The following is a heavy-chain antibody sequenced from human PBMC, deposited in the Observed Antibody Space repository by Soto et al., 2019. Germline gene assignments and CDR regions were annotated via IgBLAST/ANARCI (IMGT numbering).Heavy chain of an antibody. J-gene: IGHJ6*02. CDR2: MNPNSGNT. D-gene: IGHD4-17*01. CDR3: ASSGAYVHYYGMDV. V-gene: IGHV1-8*01. Sequence: QVQLVQSGAEVKKPGASVKVSCKASGYTFTSYDINWVRQATGQGLEWMGWMNPNSGNTGYAQKFQGRVTMTRNTSISTAYMELSSLRSEDTAVYYCASSGAYVHYYGMDVWGQGTTVTVSS. CDR1: GYTFTSYD.